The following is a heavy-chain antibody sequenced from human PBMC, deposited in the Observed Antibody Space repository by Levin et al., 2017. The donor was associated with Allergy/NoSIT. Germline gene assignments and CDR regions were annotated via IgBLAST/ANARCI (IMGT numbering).Heavy chain of an antibody. CDR1: GFTFSSYG. D-gene: IGHD5-18*01. CDR3: AKARDTAMALDY. V-gene: IGHV3-30*18. Sequence: GGSLRLSCAASGFTFSSYGMHWVRQAPGKGLEWVAVISYDGSNKYYADSVKGRFTISRDNSKNTLYLQMNSLRAEDTAVYYCAKARDTAMALDYWGQGTLVTVSS. J-gene: IGHJ4*02. CDR2: ISYDGSNK.